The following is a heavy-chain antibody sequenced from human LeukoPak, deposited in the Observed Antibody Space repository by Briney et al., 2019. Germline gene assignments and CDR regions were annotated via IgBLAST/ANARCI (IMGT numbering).Heavy chain of an antibody. D-gene: IGHD3-3*01. CDR1: GGSFSGHY. J-gene: IGHJ5*02. Sequence: SETLSLTCAVYGGSFSGHYWSWIRQPPGKGLEWIGEINHSGSTNYNPSLKSRVTISVDTSKNQFSLKLSSVTAADTAVYYCARGFSLLESAPWGQGTLVTVSS. V-gene: IGHV4-34*01. CDR3: ARGFSLLESAP. CDR2: INHSGST.